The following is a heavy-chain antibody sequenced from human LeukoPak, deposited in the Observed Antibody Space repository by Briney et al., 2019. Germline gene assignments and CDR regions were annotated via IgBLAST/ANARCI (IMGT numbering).Heavy chain of an antibody. CDR2: ISAYNGNT. D-gene: IGHD6-19*01. V-gene: IGHV1-18*01. Sequence: ASVKVSRXASGYTFTSYGISWVRQAPGQGLEWMEWISAYNGNTNYAQKLQGRVTMSTDTSTSTAYMELRSLRSDDTAVYYCARDSSGYNRFDPWGQGTLVTVSS. CDR3: ARDSSGYNRFDP. J-gene: IGHJ5*02. CDR1: GYTFTSYG.